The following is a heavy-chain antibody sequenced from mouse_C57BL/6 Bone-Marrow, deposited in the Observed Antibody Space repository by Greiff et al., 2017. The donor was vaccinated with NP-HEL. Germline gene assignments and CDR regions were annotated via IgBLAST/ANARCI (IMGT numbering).Heavy chain of an antibody. D-gene: IGHD4-1*01. J-gene: IGHJ1*03. CDR1: GFTFSDYY. CDR3: ARGELYWYFDV. V-gene: IGHV5-12*01. Sequence: EVKLMESGGGLVQPGGSLKLSCAASGFTFSDYYMYWVRQTPEKRLEWVAYISNGGGSTYYPDTVKGRFTISRDNAKNTLYLQMSRLKSEDTAMYYCARGELYWYFDVWGTGTTVTVSS. CDR2: ISNGGGST.